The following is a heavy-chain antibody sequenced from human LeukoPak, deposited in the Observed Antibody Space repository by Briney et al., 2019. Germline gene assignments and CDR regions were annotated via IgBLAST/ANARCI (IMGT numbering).Heavy chain of an antibody. V-gene: IGHV3-30-3*01. CDR3: ARDQMGFGSAFDI. J-gene: IGHJ3*02. CDR1: GFTLSSYA. D-gene: IGHD3-10*01. CDR2: VSYDGNNK. Sequence: GRSLRLSCAASGFTLSSYAMHWVRQAPGKGLEWVAIVSYDGNNKYYADSVKGRFTISRDDSRNTLSLQMNSLRTEDTAVYYCARDQMGFGSAFDIWGQGTMVTVSS.